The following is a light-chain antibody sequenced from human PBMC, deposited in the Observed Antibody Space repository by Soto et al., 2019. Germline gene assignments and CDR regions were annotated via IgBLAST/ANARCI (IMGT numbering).Light chain of an antibody. CDR1: SSNIGSNT. J-gene: IGLJ2*01. Sequence: QSVLTQPPSASGTPGQRVTISCSGSSSNIGSNTVNWYQQLPGTAPKLLIYSNNQRPSGVPDRFSGSKSGTSASLAISGLQSEDEADYYCSAWNDSLNGQGVFGGGTKLNVL. CDR3: SAWNDSLNGQGV. V-gene: IGLV1-44*01. CDR2: SNN.